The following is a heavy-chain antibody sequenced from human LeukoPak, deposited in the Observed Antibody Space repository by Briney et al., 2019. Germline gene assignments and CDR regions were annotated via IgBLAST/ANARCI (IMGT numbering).Heavy chain of an antibody. CDR1: GYTFNNYG. V-gene: IGHV1-18*01. Sequence: ASVKVSCKTSGYTFNNYGISWVRQAPGQGLEWMGWISAYNGNTNYAQKLQGRVTMTTDTSTSTAYMELRSLRSDDTAVYYCARGSFTYYSNWFDPWGQGTLVTVSS. CDR2: ISAYNGNT. J-gene: IGHJ5*02. CDR3: ARGSFTYYSNWFDP. D-gene: IGHD3-10*01.